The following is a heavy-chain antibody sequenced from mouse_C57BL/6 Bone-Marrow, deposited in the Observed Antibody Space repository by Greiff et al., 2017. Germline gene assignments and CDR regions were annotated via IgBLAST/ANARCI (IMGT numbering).Heavy chain of an antibody. Sequence: QVQLKQSGPELVKPGASVKISCKASAYAFSSSWMNWVKQRPGKGLEWIGRIYPGDGDTNYNGKFKGKATLTADKSSSTAYMQLSSLTSEDSAVYFCAEREKAGTEYFDYWGQGTTLTVSS. CDR3: AEREKAGTEYFDY. CDR1: AYAFSSSW. J-gene: IGHJ2*01. CDR2: IYPGDGDT. D-gene: IGHD4-1*01. V-gene: IGHV1-82*01.